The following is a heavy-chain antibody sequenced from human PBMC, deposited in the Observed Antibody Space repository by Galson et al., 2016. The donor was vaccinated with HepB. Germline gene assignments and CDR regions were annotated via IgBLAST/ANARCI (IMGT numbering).Heavy chain of an antibody. CDR1: GFTLRTYA. D-gene: IGHD5-18*01. Sequence: SLRLSCAATGFTLRTYAMSWVRQGPGKGLEWVSGITGADADTYYADAVKGRFTISRDNAKNTVYLQMNSLGVEDTAVYFCVGRGYNYGIQINWGQGTLVTVPS. V-gene: IGHV3-23*01. CDR3: VGRGYNYGIQIN. CDR2: ITGADADT. J-gene: IGHJ4*02.